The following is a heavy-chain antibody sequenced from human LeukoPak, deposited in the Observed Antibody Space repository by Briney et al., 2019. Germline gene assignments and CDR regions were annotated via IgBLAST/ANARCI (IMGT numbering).Heavy chain of an antibody. CDR2: MNPNSGNT. Sequence: ASVKVSCKASGYTFTSYDINWVRQATGQGLEWMGWMNPNSGNTGYAQKFQGRVTMTRNTSISTAYMELSSLRSEDTAVYYCARGAVVPAAMNYYYGMDVWGQGTTVTVSS. V-gene: IGHV1-8*01. J-gene: IGHJ6*02. CDR3: ARGAVVPAAMNYYYGMDV. CDR1: GYTFTSYD. D-gene: IGHD2-2*01.